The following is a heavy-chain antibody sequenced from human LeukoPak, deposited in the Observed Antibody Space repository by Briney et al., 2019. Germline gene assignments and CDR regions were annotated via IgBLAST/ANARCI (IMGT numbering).Heavy chain of an antibody. V-gene: IGHV4-61*02. Sequence: PSETLSLTCTVSGGSISSGSYYWSWIRQPAGKGLEWIGRIYTSGSTNYNPSLKSRVTISVDTSKNQFSLKLSSVTAADTAVYYCARDVVVPAARTGDWFDPWGQGTLVTVSS. CDR1: GGSISSGSYY. CDR3: ARDVVVPAARTGDWFDP. J-gene: IGHJ5*02. D-gene: IGHD2-2*01. CDR2: IYTSGST.